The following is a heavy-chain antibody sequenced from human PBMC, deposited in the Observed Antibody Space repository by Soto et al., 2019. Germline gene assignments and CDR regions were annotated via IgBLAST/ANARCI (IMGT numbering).Heavy chain of an antibody. D-gene: IGHD2-2*01. V-gene: IGHV3-74*01. CDR1: GFTFSSYW. CDR3: ARGGTTSPNGMDV. Sequence: LRLSCAASGFTFSSYWMHWVRQAPGKGLVWVSRVSTDGRTTNYADSVKGRFTISRDNAKNTLYLQMNSLRAEDMAVYYCARGGTTSPNGMDVWGQGTMVTVSS. CDR2: VSTDGRTT. J-gene: IGHJ6*02.